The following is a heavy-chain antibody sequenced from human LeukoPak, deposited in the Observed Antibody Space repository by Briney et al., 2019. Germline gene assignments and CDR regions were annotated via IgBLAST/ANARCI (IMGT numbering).Heavy chain of an antibody. J-gene: IGHJ6*02. V-gene: IGHV4-31*03. CDR1: GGSISSGGYY. CDR3: ARDDCSGGRCSKDV. Sequence: SETLSLTCTVSGGSISSGGYYWSWIRQHPGKGLEWIGYIYYSGSTYYNPSLKSRVTISVDTSKNQFSLKLSSVTAADTAVYYCARDDCSGGRCSKDVWGQGTTVTVSS. D-gene: IGHD2-15*01. CDR2: IYYSGST.